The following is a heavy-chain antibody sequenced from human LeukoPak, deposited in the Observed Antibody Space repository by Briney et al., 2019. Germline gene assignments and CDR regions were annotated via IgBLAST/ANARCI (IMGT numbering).Heavy chain of an antibody. V-gene: IGHV3-7*01. J-gene: IGHJ4*02. CDR1: GFTFSSYW. D-gene: IGHD3-3*01. CDR2: IKQDGSEK. Sequence: PGGSLGLSCAASGFTFSSYWMSWVRQAPGKGLEWVANIKQDGSEKYYVDSVKGRFTVSRDNAKNSLYLQMNSLRAEDTAVYYCARVPYDFWSGFLFDYWGQGTLVTVSS. CDR3: ARVPYDFWSGFLFDY.